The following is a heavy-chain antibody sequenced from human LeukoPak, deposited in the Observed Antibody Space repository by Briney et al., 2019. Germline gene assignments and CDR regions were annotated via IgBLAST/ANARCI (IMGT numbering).Heavy chain of an antibody. J-gene: IGHJ4*02. CDR2: IHSSGGG. CDR1: GASISNYY. V-gene: IGHV4-4*09. CDR3: ARLGSYHDF. Sequence: SETLSLTCTVSGASISNYYWSWIRQTPEKGLEWMGHIHSSGGGSYYPSLKSRLTLSIDTSRNQLSLKLPSVTAADTAVYFCARLGSYHDFWGQGALVTVSS. D-gene: IGHD1-26*01.